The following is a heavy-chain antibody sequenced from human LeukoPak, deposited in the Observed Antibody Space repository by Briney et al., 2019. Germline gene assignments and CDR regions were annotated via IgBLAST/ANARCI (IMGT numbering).Heavy chain of an antibody. Sequence: ASVKVSFTASGYTFSSYAMNWVRQAPGQGVEGMGWINNNNGNPTYTQGFTGRFVFSLNTSVSTAYLQISSLQAEDTAVYYCARSNNDGDYLGVGFDYWGQGTLVTVSS. D-gene: IGHD4-17*01. CDR1: GYTFSSYA. CDR3: ARSNNDGDYLGVGFDY. J-gene: IGHJ4*02. CDR2: INNNNGNP. V-gene: IGHV7-4-1*02.